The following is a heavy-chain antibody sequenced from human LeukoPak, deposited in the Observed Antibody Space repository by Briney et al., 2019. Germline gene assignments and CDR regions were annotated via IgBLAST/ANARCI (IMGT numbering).Heavy chain of an antibody. D-gene: IGHD3-22*01. J-gene: IGHJ6*03. Sequence: SETLSLTCTVSGGFISSYYWSWIRQPPGKGLEWIGYIYYSGSTNYNPSLKSRVTISVDTSKNHFSLKLSSVTAADTAVYYCARAYYDSSSGFYYYYMDVWGEGTTVTVSS. CDR1: GGFISSYY. CDR3: ARAYYDSSSGFYYYYMDV. CDR2: IYYSGST. V-gene: IGHV4-59*01.